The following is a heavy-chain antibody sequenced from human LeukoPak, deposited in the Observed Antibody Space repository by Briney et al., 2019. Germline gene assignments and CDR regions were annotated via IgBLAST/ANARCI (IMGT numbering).Heavy chain of an antibody. D-gene: IGHD3-22*01. CDR2: ISSSRSYI. J-gene: IGHJ4*02. CDR1: GFTFSSYS. V-gene: IGHV3-21*01. CDR3: ARGAPGPITMIVVVMFSDY. Sequence: GGSLRLSCAASGFTFSSYSMNWVRQAPGKGLEWVSSISSSRSYIYYADSVEGRFTISRDNAKNSLYLQMNSLRAEDTAVYYCARGAPGPITMIVVVMFSDYWGQGTLVTVSS.